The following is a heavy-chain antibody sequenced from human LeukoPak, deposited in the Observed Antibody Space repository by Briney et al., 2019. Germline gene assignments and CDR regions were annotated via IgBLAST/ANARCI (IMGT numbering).Heavy chain of an antibody. CDR1: GYTFTSYA. D-gene: IGHD5-18*01. Sequence: ASVKVSCKASGYTFTSYAISWVRQAPGQGLEWMGWISAYNGNTHYAQKVQDRVTMTTDTSTSTAYMELSRLRSDDTAVYYCAREIWTGDTAMAMGGNWFDPWGQGTLVTVSS. V-gene: IGHV1-18*01. CDR2: ISAYNGNT. J-gene: IGHJ5*02. CDR3: AREIWTGDTAMAMGGNWFDP.